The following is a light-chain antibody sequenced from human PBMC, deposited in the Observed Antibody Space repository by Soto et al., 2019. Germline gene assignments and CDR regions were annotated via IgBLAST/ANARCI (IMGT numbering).Light chain of an antibody. CDR3: QQSYSTPIT. J-gene: IGKJ5*01. CDR2: AAS. Sequence: DIVMTQSPDSLAVSLGERATINCKSSQSVLYDSNNKNYLAWYQQKPGKAPKLLIYAASSLQSGVPSRFSGSGSGTDFTLTISSLQPEDGATYDCQQSYSTPITFGQGTRLEI. CDR1: QSVLYDSNNKNY. V-gene: IGKV4-1*01.